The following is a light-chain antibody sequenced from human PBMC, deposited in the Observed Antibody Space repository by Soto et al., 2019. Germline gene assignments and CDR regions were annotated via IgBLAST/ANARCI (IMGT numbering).Light chain of an antibody. CDR2: YDN. CDR1: NIGSKS. J-gene: IGLJ2*01. CDR3: QVWDSSSDHVV. Sequence: SYELTQPPSVSVAPGKTARITCGGNNIGSKSLHWYQQKPGQAPVLVIYYDNDRPSWIPERFSGSNSGNTATLTISRVEAGDEAEYYCQVWDSSSDHVVFGGGTKLTVL. V-gene: IGLV3-21*04.